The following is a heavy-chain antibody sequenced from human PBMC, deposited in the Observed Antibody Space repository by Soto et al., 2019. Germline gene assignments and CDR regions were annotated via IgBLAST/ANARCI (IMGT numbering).Heavy chain of an antibody. D-gene: IGHD2-8*01. V-gene: IGHV3-23*01. CDR2: ITTSGGNT. CDR1: GFTFSTYA. J-gene: IGHJ6*03. CDR3: AGRYCTNGVCYTNYYYYIDV. Sequence: EVQLLESGGGLVQPGGSLRLSGAASGFTFSTYAMSWVRQHPGKGLEWVSTITTSGGNTYYADSVQGRFTISRDNSKNTLYLQMNSVRAEDTAVYYCAGRYCTNGVCYTNYYYYIDVWGKGATFTVSS.